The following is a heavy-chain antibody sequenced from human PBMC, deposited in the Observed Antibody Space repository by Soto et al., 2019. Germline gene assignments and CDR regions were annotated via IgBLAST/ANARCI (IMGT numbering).Heavy chain of an antibody. CDR2: ISAYNGNT. CDR1: GYTFTSYG. Sequence: QVQLVQSGAEVKKPGASVKVSCKASGYTFTSYGISWVRQAPGQGLEWMGWISAYNGNTNYAQKLQGRVTMTTDTSTSTAYMELRSLRSDDTAVYYCARDQDYGSGGFWVDYYDYGMDVWGQGTTVTVSS. J-gene: IGHJ6*02. D-gene: IGHD3-10*01. CDR3: ARDQDYGSGGFWVDYYDYGMDV. V-gene: IGHV1-18*01.